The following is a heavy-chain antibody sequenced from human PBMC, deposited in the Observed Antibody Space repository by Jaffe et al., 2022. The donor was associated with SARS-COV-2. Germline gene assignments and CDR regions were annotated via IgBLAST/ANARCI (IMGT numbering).Heavy chain of an antibody. Sequence: QVQLVESGGGVVQPGRSLRLSCAASGFTFSSYGMHWVRQAPGKGLEWVAVIWYDGSNKYYADSVKGRFTISRDNSKNTLYLQMNSLRAEDTAVYYCARGAGGRQLELRVYFDYWGQGTLVTVSS. J-gene: IGHJ4*02. CDR1: GFTFSSYG. D-gene: IGHD1-7*01. CDR3: ARGAGGRQLELRVYFDY. V-gene: IGHV3-33*01. CDR2: IWYDGSNK.